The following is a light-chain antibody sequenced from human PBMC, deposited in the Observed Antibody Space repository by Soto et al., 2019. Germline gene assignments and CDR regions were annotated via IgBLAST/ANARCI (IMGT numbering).Light chain of an antibody. V-gene: IGLV2-14*01. CDR2: DVS. CDR3: SSYTSSSTLVG. J-gene: IGLJ2*01. Sequence: QSALTQPASVSGSPGQSITISCTGTSSDVGGYNYVSWYQQHPGKAPKPMIYDVSNRPSGVSNRFSGSKSGNTASLTISGLQAEDEADYYCSSYTSSSTLVGFGGGTKLTVL. CDR1: SSDVGGYNY.